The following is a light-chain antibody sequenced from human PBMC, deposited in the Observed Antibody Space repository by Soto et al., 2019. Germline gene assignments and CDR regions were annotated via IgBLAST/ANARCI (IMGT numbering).Light chain of an antibody. CDR2: GAS. J-gene: IGKJ1*01. Sequence: EIVLTQSPGTLSLFPGERATLSCRASQSITSNYLAWYKQKPGQAPRLLIYGASSRATGIPDRFSGSGSGTDFPLTINRLEHEDFAVYYCQHYGSTPWTFGQGTEVEIK. CDR3: QHYGSTPWT. CDR1: QSITSNY. V-gene: IGKV3-20*01.